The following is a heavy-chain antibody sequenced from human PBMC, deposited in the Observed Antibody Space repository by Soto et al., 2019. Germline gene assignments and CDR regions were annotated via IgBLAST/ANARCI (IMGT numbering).Heavy chain of an antibody. J-gene: IGHJ6*02. D-gene: IGHD4-17*01. CDR3: ARGVTTVTGYGMDV. CDR2: IIPILGIA. CDR1: GGTFSSYT. Sequence: QVQLVQSGAEVKKPGSSVKVPCKASGGTFSSYTISWVRQAPGQGLEWMGRIIPILGIANYAQKFQGRVTITADKSTSTAYMELSSLRSEDTAVYYCARGVTTVTGYGMDVWGQGTTVTVSS. V-gene: IGHV1-69*02.